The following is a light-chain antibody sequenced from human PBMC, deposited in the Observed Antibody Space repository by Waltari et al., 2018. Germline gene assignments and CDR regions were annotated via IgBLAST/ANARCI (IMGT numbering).Light chain of an antibody. CDR3: QQRSNWPPLT. Sequence: DIVLTQSPATLSLSPGERATLSCRASQSVSSYLACYQQKPGQAPRLLIYDASNRATGIPARFSGSGSGTDFTLTISSLEPEDFAVYYCQQRSNWPPLTFGGGTKVEIK. CDR1: QSVSSY. CDR2: DAS. J-gene: IGKJ4*01. V-gene: IGKV3-11*01.